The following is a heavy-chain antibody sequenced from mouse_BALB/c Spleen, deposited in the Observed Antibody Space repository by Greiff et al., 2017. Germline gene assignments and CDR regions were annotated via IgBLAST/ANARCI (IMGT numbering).Heavy chain of an antibody. CDR3: ARYDYDGWFAY. CDR1: GYTFTDYN. V-gene: IGHV1S29*02. CDR2: IYPYNGGT. D-gene: IGHD2-4*01. J-gene: IGHJ3*01. Sequence: EVQLQQSGPELVKPGASVKISCKASGYTFTDYNMHWVKQSHGKSLEWIGYIYPYNGGTGYNQKFKSKATLTVDNSSSTAYMELRSLTSEDSAVYYCARYDYDGWFAYWGQGTLVTVSA.